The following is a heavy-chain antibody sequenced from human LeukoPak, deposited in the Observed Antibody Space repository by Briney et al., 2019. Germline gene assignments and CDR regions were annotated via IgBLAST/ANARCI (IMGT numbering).Heavy chain of an antibody. CDR1: GYTFTGYY. Sequence: GASVKVSCKASGYTFTGYYVHWVRQAPGQGLEWMGWMNPKSGGTNYAQKFGARVTMNRDTSISTAYMELSRLRFDDTAVYYCARSPDILTGEKFDYWGQGTLVTVSS. J-gene: IGHJ4*02. V-gene: IGHV1-2*02. D-gene: IGHD3-9*01. CDR3: ARSPDILTGEKFDY. CDR2: MNPKSGGT.